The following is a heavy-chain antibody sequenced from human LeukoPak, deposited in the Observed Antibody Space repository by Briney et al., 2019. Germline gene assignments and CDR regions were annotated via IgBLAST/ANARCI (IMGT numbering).Heavy chain of an antibody. D-gene: IGHD3-22*01. Sequence: GGSLRLSCAASGFTFSSYSMNWVRQAPGKGLEWVSSISSSSSYIYYADSVKGRFTISRDNAKNLLYLQMNSLRAEDTAVYYCARSQHYHDSSGYYLVYWGQGTLVTVSS. CDR2: ISSSSSYI. V-gene: IGHV3-21*01. CDR1: GFTFSSYS. CDR3: ARSQHYHDSSGYYLVY. J-gene: IGHJ4*02.